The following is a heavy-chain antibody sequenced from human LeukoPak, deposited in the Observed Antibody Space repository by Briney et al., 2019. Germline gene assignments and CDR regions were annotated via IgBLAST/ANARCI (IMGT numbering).Heavy chain of an antibody. CDR2: INHDGRET. CDR1: GFDVSRNY. Sequence: GGSLRLSCAASGFDVSRNYMNWVRQAPGKGLEWVANINHDGRETYYADSVKGRFIISRDNAKDSLYLQMNSLRAEDAAVYYCAKGYIIAGRQWYLDLWGRGTLVGVSS. CDR3: AKGYIIAGRQWYLDL. J-gene: IGHJ2*01. D-gene: IGHD6-13*01. V-gene: IGHV3-7*01.